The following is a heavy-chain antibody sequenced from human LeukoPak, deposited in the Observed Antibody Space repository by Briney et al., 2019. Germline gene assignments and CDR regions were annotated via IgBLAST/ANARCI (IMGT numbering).Heavy chain of an antibody. CDR1: EFTFNSYN. CDR2: ISNSSTYM. V-gene: IGHV3-21*01. J-gene: IGHJ6*02. CDR3: ARVRERVVLEPYYGMDV. D-gene: IGHD1-26*01. Sequence: AESLRLSCAASEFTFNSYNMNWVRQPPGKGLEWVSYISNSSTYMYYADAVKGRFIISRDNDKNSPYLQINVLRADDTVVYCCARVRERVVLEPYYGMDVWGQGATGTVSS.